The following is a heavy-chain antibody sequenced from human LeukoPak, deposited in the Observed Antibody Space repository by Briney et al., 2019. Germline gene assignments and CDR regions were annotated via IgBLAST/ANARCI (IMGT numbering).Heavy chain of an antibody. V-gene: IGHV3-30*18. CDR1: GFTFSSYS. Sequence: GSLRPPCSASGFTFSSYSMNWVRQAPGKGLEGGALISYDGSDKNYADSVKGRFTISRDNSKSTLYLQMDSLRGDDAAVYYCAKAVGSISWSFDYWGQGTLVTVSS. CDR3: AKAVGSISWSFDY. J-gene: IGHJ4*02. CDR2: ISYDGSDK. D-gene: IGHD6-13*01.